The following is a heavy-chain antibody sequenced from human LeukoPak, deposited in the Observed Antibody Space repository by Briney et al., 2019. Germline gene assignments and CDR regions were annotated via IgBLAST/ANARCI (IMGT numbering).Heavy chain of an antibody. CDR3: ARAYYGSGSYYVDY. D-gene: IGHD3-10*01. CDR2: ISWNSGTI. CDR1: GFSFDDYD. J-gene: IGHJ4*02. V-gene: IGHV3-9*01. Sequence: GGSLRLSCAASGFSFDDYDIHWVRQAPGKGLEWVSGISWNSGTIDYADSVKGRFTISRDNAKNSLYLQMNSLRAEDTAVYYCARAYYGSGSYYVDYWGQGTLVIVSS.